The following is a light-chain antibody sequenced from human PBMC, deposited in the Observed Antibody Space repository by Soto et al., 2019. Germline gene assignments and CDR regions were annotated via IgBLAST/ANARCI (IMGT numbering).Light chain of an antibody. Sequence: DIQMTQSPSSLSASVGDRVTITCRASQGISSWLAWYQPKPEKAPKSLIYAASNLQSGVPSRFSGSGSGTDFTLTISSLQPEDFATYYCQQYNNYPLTFGGVTKVEIK. CDR3: QQYNNYPLT. J-gene: IGKJ4*01. CDR1: QGISSW. CDR2: AAS. V-gene: IGKV1D-16*01.